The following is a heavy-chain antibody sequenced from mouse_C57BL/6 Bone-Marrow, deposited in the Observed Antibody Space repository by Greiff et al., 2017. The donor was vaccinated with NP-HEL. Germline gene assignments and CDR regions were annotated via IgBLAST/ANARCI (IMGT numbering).Heavy chain of an antibody. CDR2: IFPGSGST. CDR3: ARPLYSSSYPYYAMDY. J-gene: IGHJ4*01. CDR1: GYTFTDYY. Sequence: QVQLQQSGPELVKPGASVKISCKASGYTFTDYYINWVKQRPGQGLEWIGWIFPGSGSTYYNEKFKGKATLTVDKSSSTAYMLLSSLTSEDSAVYFCARPLYSSSYPYYAMDYWGQGTSVTVSS. D-gene: IGHD1-1*01. V-gene: IGHV1-75*01.